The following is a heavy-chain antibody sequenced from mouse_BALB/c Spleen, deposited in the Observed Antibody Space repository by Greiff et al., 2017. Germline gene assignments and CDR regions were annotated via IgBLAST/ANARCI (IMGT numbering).Heavy chain of an antibody. D-gene: IGHD1-1*01. J-gene: IGHJ3*01. Sequence: LQQPGSELVRPGASVKLSCKASGYTFTSYWMHWVKQRPGQGLEWIGNIYPGSGSTNYDEKFKSKATLTVDTSSSTAYMQLSSLTSEDSAVYYCTRSKYGSRAWFAYWGQGTLVTVS. CDR3: TRSKYGSRAWFAY. CDR1: GYTFTSYW. CDR2: IYPGSGST. V-gene: IGHV1S22*01.